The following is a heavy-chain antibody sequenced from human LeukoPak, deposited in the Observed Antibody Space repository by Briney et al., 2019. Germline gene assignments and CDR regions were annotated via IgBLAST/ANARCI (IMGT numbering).Heavy chain of an antibody. CDR1: GYTFTSYG. D-gene: IGHD3-16*01. Sequence: GASVKVSCKASGYTFTSYGISWVRQAPGQGLEGMGWISAYNGNTNNAHKLQGRVTMTTDTSTSTAYMELRSLSSDDTAVYYCARDSLGPWGILSPFDYWGQGTLVTVSS. J-gene: IGHJ4*02. CDR3: ARDSLGPWGILSPFDY. V-gene: IGHV1-18*04. CDR2: ISAYNGNT.